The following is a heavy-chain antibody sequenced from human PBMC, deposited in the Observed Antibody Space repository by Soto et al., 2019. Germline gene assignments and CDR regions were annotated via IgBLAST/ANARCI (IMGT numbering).Heavy chain of an antibody. Sequence: SETLSLTCTVSGGSISSYYWSWIRQPPGKGLEWIGYIYYSGSTNYNPSLKSRVTTSVDTSKNQFSLKLSSVTAADTAVYYCARLKEQQPTPEYWGQGTLVTVSS. D-gene: IGHD6-13*01. CDR1: GGSISSYY. CDR3: ARLKEQQPTPEY. CDR2: IYYSGST. J-gene: IGHJ4*02. V-gene: IGHV4-59*08.